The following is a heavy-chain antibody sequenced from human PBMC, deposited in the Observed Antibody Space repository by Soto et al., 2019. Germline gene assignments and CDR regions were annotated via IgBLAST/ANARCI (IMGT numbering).Heavy chain of an antibody. D-gene: IGHD6-13*01. CDR3: ARDRVEAALGTFDQ. CDR1: GYTFSTYP. V-gene: IGHV1-18*01. CDR2: ISTYNGKT. Sequence: QVQLVQSGAEVKKPGASVKVSCKTSGYTFSTYPISWVRQAPGQGLEWVGWISTYNGKTNYGQKFQGRVTITTDTSISTAYMDLRNLRSDDTAVYYCARDRVEAALGTFDQWGQGTLVTVSS. J-gene: IGHJ4*02.